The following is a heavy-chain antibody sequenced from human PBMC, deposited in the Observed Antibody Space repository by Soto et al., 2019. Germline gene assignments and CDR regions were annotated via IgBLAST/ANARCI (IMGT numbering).Heavy chain of an antibody. CDR1: GGTFSSYT. CDR2: IIPILGIA. V-gene: IGHV1-69*08. J-gene: IGHJ5*02. CDR3: ARDAAPFWFDP. Sequence: QVQLVQSGAEVKKPGSSVKVSCKASGGTFSSYTISWVRQAPGQGLEWMGRIIPILGIANYAQKFQGRVTCTADKATSTAYMEPGSLRSEDAAVGSCARDAAPFWFDPWGQGTLVTVSS.